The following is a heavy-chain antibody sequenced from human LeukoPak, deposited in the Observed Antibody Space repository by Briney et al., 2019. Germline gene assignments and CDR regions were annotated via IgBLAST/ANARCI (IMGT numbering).Heavy chain of an antibody. Sequence: GRSLRLSCAASGFTFDDYAMHWVRQAPGKGLEWVSSISWNGGTIHYADSVKGRFTVSRDNAKNSLYLQMDSLRPEDTALYYCAKDKDLVKAYFDYWGQGTLVTVSS. CDR2: ISWNGGTI. J-gene: IGHJ4*02. CDR3: AKDKDLVKAYFDY. D-gene: IGHD3/OR15-3a*01. V-gene: IGHV3-9*01. CDR1: GFTFDDYA.